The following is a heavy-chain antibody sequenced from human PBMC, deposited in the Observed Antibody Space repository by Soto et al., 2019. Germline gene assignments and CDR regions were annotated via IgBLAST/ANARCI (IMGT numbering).Heavy chain of an antibody. J-gene: IGHJ3*02. D-gene: IGHD2-8*01. Sequence: QVQLVQSGAEVKKPGASVKVSCKASGYSLTSYYMHWVRRAPGQGLEWMGITNPSDGSTNYARKFQGRVTMTSDTSTSTVYMEMSSLRSEDTAMYYCAKDLAVVMKYVPGVFDIWGQGAMVTVSS. CDR1: GYSLTSYY. CDR3: AKDLAVVMKYVPGVFDI. CDR2: TNPSDGST. V-gene: IGHV1-46*01.